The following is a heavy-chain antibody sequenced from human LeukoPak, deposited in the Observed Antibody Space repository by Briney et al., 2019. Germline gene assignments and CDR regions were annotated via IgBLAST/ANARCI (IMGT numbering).Heavy chain of an antibody. Sequence: PGGSLRLSCAASKLTVYSNYMHWVRQAPGKGLEWVSVIYTSGTTYYADSVKGRFTISRDDSKNTLYLQMNNLTAEDTAMYYCARDRTPHTLRLDPWGQGTLVIVSS. CDR2: IYTSGTT. J-gene: IGHJ5*02. CDR1: KLTVYSNY. CDR3: ARDRTPHTLRLDP. V-gene: IGHV3-53*01.